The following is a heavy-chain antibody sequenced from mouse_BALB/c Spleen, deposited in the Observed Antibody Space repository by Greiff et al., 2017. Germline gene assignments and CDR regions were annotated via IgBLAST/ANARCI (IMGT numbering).Heavy chain of an antibody. D-gene: IGHD4-1*01. V-gene: IGHV5-6*01. CDR2: ISSGGSYT. CDR3: TRHSTGTGYYFDY. CDR1: GFTFSSYG. Sequence: EVQLVESGGDLVKPGGSLKLSCAASGFTFSSYGMSWVRQTPDKRLEWVATISSGGSYTYYPDSVKGRFAISRANAKNTLYMQMSSLKSEDTAMFYCTRHSTGTGYYFDYWGQGTTLTVSS. J-gene: IGHJ2*01.